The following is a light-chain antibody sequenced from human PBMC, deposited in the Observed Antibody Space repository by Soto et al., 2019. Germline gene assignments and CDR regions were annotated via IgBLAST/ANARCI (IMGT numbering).Light chain of an antibody. CDR2: EAN. Sequence: SVLNRPPSAFGSPGQAVAISCTGTSRVVGGYNYVSWYQLHPSKAPKLMIYEANLRPSGVPDRFSGSKSGNTASLTVSGLQAEDEADYYCSSYAGNNNYVFGTGTKVTVL. J-gene: IGLJ1*01. V-gene: IGLV2-8*01. CDR1: SRVVGGYNY. CDR3: SSYAGNNNYV.